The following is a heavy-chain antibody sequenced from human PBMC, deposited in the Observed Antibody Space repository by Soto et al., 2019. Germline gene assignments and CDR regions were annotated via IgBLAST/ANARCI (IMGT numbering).Heavy chain of an antibody. CDR3: VRLIGNSWLDS. J-gene: IGHJ5*01. Sequence: QTPSLTCALSRDSVSSNSAVWNWIRPSPSRGLEWLGRTYFISKWYTDYAVSVKSRITINSDISNNQVSLHLNSLTPDDTAVYYCVRLIGNSWLDSWGQGTLVTGSS. D-gene: IGHD2-8*01. CDR2: TYFISKWYT. CDR1: RDSVSSNSAV. V-gene: IGHV6-1*01.